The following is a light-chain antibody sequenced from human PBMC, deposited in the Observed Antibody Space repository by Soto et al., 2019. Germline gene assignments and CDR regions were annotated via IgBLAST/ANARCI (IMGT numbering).Light chain of an antibody. CDR1: QSVSSY. V-gene: IGKV3-15*01. J-gene: IGKJ1*01. CDR2: DAS. CDR3: QQYNNWPWT. Sequence: EIVLTQSPATLSLSPGERATLSCRASQSVSSYLAWYQQKPGQAPRLLIYDASNRATGIPARFSGSGSGTEFTLTISSLQSEDFAVYYCQQYNNWPWTFGQGTKVEIQ.